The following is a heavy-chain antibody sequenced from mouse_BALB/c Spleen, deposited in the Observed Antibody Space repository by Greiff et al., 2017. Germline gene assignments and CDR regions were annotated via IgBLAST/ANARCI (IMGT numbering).Heavy chain of an antibody. Sequence: EVQGVESGGGLVQPGGSRKLSCAASGFTFSSFGMHWVRQAPEKGLEWVAYISSGSSTIYYADTVKGRFTITRDNPKNTLFLQMTSLRSEDTAMYYCAKGYYGYDEEGYYYAMDYWGQGTTVTVSS. D-gene: IGHD2-2*01. CDR1: GFTFSSFG. CDR3: AKGYYGYDEEGYYYAMDY. J-gene: IGHJ4*01. V-gene: IGHV5-17*02. CDR2: ISSGSSTI.